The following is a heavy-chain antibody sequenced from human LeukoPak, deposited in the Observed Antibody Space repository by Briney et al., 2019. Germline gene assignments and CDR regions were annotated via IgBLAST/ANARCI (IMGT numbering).Heavy chain of an antibody. V-gene: IGHV4-39*07. CDR2: IYYSGST. J-gene: IGHJ6*03. CDR3: ARGREQQPYYYYYMDV. CDR1: GVSISSSSYY. D-gene: IGHD6-13*01. Sequence: PSETLSLTCTVSGVSISSSSYYWGWIRQPPGKGLEWIGSIYYSGSTYYNPSLKSRVTISVDTSKNQFSLKLSSVTAADTAVYYCARGREQQPYYYYYMDVWGKGTTVTVSS.